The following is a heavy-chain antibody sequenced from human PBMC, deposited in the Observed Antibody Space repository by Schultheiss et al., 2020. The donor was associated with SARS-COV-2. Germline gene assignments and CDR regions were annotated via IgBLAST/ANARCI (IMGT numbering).Heavy chain of an antibody. CDR2: INPNSGGT. J-gene: IGHJ4*02. CDR3: ARGLPYSSSWYHYRFDY. CDR1: GYIFTGYY. V-gene: IGHV1-2*06. Sequence: ASVKVSCKASGYIFTGYYMHWVRQAPGQGLEWMGRINPNSGGTNYAQKFQGRVTMTRDTSISTAYMELSRLRSDDTAVYDCARGLPYSSSWYHYRFDYWGQGTRVTVSS. D-gene: IGHD6-13*01.